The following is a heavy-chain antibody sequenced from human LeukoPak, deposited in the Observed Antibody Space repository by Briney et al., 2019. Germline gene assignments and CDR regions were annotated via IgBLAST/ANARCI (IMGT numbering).Heavy chain of an antibody. Sequence: ASVKVSCKASGYTFTSYYMHWVRQAPGQGLEWMGIINPSGGSTSYAQKFQGRVTMTEDTSTDTAYMELSSLRSEDTAVYYCAVYPQYSSGWYRVVVYWGQGTLVTVSS. CDR2: INPSGGST. V-gene: IGHV1-46*01. CDR1: GYTFTSYY. J-gene: IGHJ4*02. D-gene: IGHD6-19*01. CDR3: AVYPQYSSGWYRVVVY.